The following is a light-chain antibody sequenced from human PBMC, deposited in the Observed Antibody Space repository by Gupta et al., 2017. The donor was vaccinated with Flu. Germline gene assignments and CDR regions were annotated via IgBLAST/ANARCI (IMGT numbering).Light chain of an antibody. Sequence: PSFLSASVGDRATIACRASQDISSYLAWYQQKPGEAPNLLIYLASTLQSGVPSRFSGSGSGTDFTLIIDSLQPEDFATYYCQQLYSYPLTFGPGTTVDIK. J-gene: IGKJ3*01. CDR1: QDISSY. V-gene: IGKV1-9*01. CDR2: LAS. CDR3: QQLYSYPLT.